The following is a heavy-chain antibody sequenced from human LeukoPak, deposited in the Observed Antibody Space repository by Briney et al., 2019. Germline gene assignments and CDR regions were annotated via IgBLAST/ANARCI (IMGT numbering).Heavy chain of an antibody. CDR2: IYYSGST. CDR3: ARVPGYCSSTSCFSYYYMDV. V-gene: IGHV4-59*01. D-gene: IGHD2-2*03. CDR1: GGSISSYY. J-gene: IGHJ6*03. Sequence: PSETLSPTCTVSGGSISSYYWSWIRQPPGKGLEWIGYIYYSGSTNYNPSLKSRVTISVDTSKNQFSLKLSSVTAADTAVYYCARVPGYCSSTSCFSYYYMDVWGKGTTVTVSS.